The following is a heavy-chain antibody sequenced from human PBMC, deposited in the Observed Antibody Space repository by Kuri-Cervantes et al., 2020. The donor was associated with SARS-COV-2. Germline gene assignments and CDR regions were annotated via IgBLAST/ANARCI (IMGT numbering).Heavy chain of an antibody. CDR2: ISYDGSNK. CDR1: GFTFSSYG. CDR3: AKGHQGAFDI. V-gene: IGHV3-30*19. J-gene: IGHJ3*02. Sequence: GGSLRLSCAASGFTFSSYGMHWVRQAPGKGLEWVAVISYDGSNKYYADSVKGRFTISRDNSKNTLYLQMNSLRAEDTAVYYCAKGHQGAFDIWGQGTMVTVSS.